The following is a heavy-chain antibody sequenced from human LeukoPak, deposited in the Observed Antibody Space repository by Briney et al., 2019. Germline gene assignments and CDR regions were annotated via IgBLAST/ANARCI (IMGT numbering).Heavy chain of an antibody. Sequence: GGSLRLSCAASGYTFSSFTLSWVRQAPGKGLEWVSVISASGGSAYYVDSVKGRFTMSRDNSKNALYLQMNSLRAEDTAVYYCGRGIDYSSGPDYWGQGTLVTVSS. CDR3: GRGIDYSSGPDY. V-gene: IGHV3-23*01. J-gene: IGHJ4*02. CDR1: GYTFSSFT. CDR2: ISASGGSA. D-gene: IGHD6-19*01.